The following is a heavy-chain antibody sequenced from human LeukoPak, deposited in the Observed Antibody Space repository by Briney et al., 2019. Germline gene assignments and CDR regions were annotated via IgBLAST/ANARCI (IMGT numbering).Heavy chain of an antibody. J-gene: IGHJ4*02. D-gene: IGHD3-10*01. CDR1: GLTFSNYW. CDR2: INSDGGNT. CDR3: VRGGSSVSFDY. Sequence: GGSLRLTCAASGLTFSNYWMHWVRQTPGKGLVWVSRINSDGGNTNYVDSVKGRLTVSSDNAKNTLYLQINSLGVEDTALYYCVRGGSSVSFDYWGQGTLVAVSS. V-gene: IGHV3-74*01.